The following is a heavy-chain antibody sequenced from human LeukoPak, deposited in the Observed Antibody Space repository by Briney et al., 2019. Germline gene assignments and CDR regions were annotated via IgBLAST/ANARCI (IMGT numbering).Heavy chain of an antibody. CDR2: ISSSSSYI. Sequence: GGSLRLSCAASGFTFSSYAMSWVRQAPGKGLEWVSSISSSSSYIYYADSVKGRFTISRDNAKNSLYLQMNSLRAEDTAVYYCARDPDVDIVVVPACFDYWGQGTLVTVSS. CDR3: ARDPDVDIVVVPACFDY. CDR1: GFTFSSYA. J-gene: IGHJ4*02. V-gene: IGHV3-21*01. D-gene: IGHD2-2*03.